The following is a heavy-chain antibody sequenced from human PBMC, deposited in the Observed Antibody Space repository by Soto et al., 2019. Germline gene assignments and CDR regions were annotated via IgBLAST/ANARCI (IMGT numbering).Heavy chain of an antibody. CDR1: GYTFTSYY. V-gene: IGHV1-46*03. J-gene: IGHJ4*02. Sequence: GASVKVSCKASGYTFTSYYMHWVRQAPGQGLEWMGIINPSGGSTSYAQKFQGRGTMTRDTSTSTVYMELSSLRSEDTAVYYCARGYTNPDRYSPPAHFDYWGQGTLVTVSS. CDR2: INPSGGST. D-gene: IGHD2-2*02. CDR3: ARGYTNPDRYSPPAHFDY.